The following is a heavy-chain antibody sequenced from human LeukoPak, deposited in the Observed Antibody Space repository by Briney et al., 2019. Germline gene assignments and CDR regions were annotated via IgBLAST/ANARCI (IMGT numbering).Heavy chain of an antibody. V-gene: IGHV4-59*01. J-gene: IGHJ6*02. Sequence: PSETLSLTCTVSGGSISNYHWSWIRQVPDKGLEWIGNIHYSGSTNYNPSLKSRVTISIDTSKNQFSLRLSSVTAVDTAVYYCARVSGATITTYYGMDVWGQGTTVTVS. CDR3: ARVSGATITTYYGMDV. CDR2: IHYSGST. CDR1: GGSISNYH. D-gene: IGHD5-12*01.